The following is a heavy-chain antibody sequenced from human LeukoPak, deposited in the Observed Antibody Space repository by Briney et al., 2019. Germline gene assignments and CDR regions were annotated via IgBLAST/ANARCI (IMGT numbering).Heavy chain of an antibody. CDR2: IYTSGST. V-gene: IGHV4-4*07. CDR1: GGSISNYY. D-gene: IGHD3-3*01. CDR3: ARGDYDFWSGHNWFDP. Sequence: SETLSLTCTVSGGSISNYYWSWIRQPAGRGLEWIGRIYTSGSTNYNPSLKSRVTMSVDTSKNQFSLKLSSVTAADTAVYYCARGDYDFWSGHNWFDPWGQGTLVTVSS. J-gene: IGHJ5*02.